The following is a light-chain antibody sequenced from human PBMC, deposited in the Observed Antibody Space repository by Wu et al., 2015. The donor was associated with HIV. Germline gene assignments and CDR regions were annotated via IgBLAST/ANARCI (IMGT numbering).Light chain of an antibody. V-gene: IGKV1-5*03. CDR3: QRYDTSLLT. J-gene: IGKJ4*01. CDR1: QSINTW. CDR2: KAS. Sequence: DIQMTQSPSTLSASVGDRVIITCRASQSINTWLAWYQQKPGKAPKLLISKASSLEVGVPSRFSGRGSGTEFTLTINNLQPDDFATYYCQRYDTSLLTFGGGTK.